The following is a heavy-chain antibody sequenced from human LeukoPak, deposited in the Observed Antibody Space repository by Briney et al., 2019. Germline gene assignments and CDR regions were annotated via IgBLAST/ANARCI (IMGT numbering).Heavy chain of an antibody. J-gene: IGHJ5*02. CDR2: IYTSGST. CDR3: ARDFGGYSYGSASLWFDP. Sequence: SETLSLTCTVSGGSISSGSYYWSWIRQPAGKGREWIGRIYTSGSTNYNPSLKSRVTISVDTSKNQFSLKLSSVTAADTAVYYCARDFGGYSYGSASLWFDPWGQGTLVTVSS. D-gene: IGHD5-18*01. V-gene: IGHV4-61*02. CDR1: GGSISSGSYY.